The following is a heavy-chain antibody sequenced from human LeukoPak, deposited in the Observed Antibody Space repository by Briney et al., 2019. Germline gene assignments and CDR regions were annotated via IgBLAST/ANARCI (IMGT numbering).Heavy chain of an antibody. D-gene: IGHD3-22*01. Sequence: SETLSLTCTVSGGSIRSGGYYWGWIRQHPGKGLEWIGYIYYSGSTKYNPYLKSRVTISIDTSKNQFSLKLSSVTAADTALYYCARGTGAYYYLWGQGTMVTVSS. V-gene: IGHV4-61*08. J-gene: IGHJ3*01. CDR3: ARGTGAYYYL. CDR1: GGSIRSGGYY. CDR2: IYYSGST.